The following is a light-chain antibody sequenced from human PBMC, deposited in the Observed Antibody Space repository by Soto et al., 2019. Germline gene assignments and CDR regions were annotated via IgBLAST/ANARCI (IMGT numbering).Light chain of an antibody. J-gene: IGKJ4*01. V-gene: IGKV3-20*01. CDR1: QSIRSSY. CDR3: QQYGGSPLT. Sequence: EIVLTQSPGTLSLSPGERATLSCRASQSIRSSYLAWYQQKAGQAPRLLIYGASSRATGIPDRFSGIGSGTDFTLTISRVEPEDFAVYYCQQYGGSPLTFGGGTKVEIK. CDR2: GAS.